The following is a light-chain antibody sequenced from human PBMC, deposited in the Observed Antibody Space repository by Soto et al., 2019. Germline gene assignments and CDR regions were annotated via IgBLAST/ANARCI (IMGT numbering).Light chain of an antibody. J-gene: IGKJ1*01. V-gene: IGKV1-27*01. CDR1: QGISEY. CDR3: HSYNSIPRT. CDR2: GAS. Sequence: DIQMAQSPSSLSASIGDRVTITCRASQGISEYLAWYQQRPDNAPNLLIYGASILQSGVPSRFSGSGSGTHYTLTISNLQPEDVATYYCHSYNSIPRTLGQRTTVEIK.